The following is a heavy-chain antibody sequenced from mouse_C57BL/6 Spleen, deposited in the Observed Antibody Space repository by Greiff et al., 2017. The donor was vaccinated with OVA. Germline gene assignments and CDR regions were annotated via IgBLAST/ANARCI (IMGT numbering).Heavy chain of an antibody. V-gene: IGHV1-64*01. D-gene: IGHD1-1*01. CDR3: ASITTVVAYYAMDY. Sequence: QVQLQQSGAELVKPGASVKLSCKASGYTFTSYWMHWVKQRPGQGLEWIGMIHPNSGSTNYNEKFKSKATLTVDKSSSTAYMQLSSLTSEDSAVYYCASITTVVAYYAMDYWGQGTSVTVSS. CDR2: IHPNSGST. CDR1: GYTFTSYW. J-gene: IGHJ4*01.